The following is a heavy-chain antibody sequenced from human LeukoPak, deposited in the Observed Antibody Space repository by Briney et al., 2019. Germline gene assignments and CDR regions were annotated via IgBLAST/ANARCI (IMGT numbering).Heavy chain of an antibody. CDR2: IIPIFGTA. V-gene: IGHV1-69*13. D-gene: IGHD6-19*01. CDR1: GGTFSSYA. CDR3: AKEADSCSPPLYGSGWGPPGY. J-gene: IGHJ4*02. Sequence: SVKVSCKASGGTFSSYAISWVRQAPGQGLEWMGGIIPIFGTANYAQKFQGRVTTTADESTSTAYMELSSLRSEDTAVCYCAKEADSCSPPLYGSGWGPPGYWGQGPLVTVSS.